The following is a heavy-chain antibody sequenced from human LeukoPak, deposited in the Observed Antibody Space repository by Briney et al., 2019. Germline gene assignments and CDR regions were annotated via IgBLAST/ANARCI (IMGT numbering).Heavy chain of an antibody. V-gene: IGHV4-34*01. J-gene: IGHJ4*02. CDR2: INHSGST. D-gene: IGHD3-16*02. Sequence: SETLSLTCAVCRGSFRGYYWSWIRQPPGKGLEWIGEINHSGSTNYNPSLKSRVTISVDTSKNQFSLKLSSVTAADTAVYYCARGRVMITFGGVIATLDYWGQGTLVTVSS. CDR1: RGSFRGYY. CDR3: ARGRVMITFGGVIATLDY.